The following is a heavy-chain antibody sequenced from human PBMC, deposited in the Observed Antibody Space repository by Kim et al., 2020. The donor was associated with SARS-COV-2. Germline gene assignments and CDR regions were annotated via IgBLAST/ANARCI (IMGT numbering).Heavy chain of an antibody. V-gene: IGHV4-59*13. CDR1: GGSISSYY. CDR2: IYYSGST. Sequence: SETLSLTCTVSGGSISSYYWSWIRQPPGKGLEWIGYIYYSGSTNYNPSLKSRVTISVDTSKNQFSLKLSSVTAADTAVYYCARGPIIAAAGNNWFDPWGQGTLVTVSS. CDR3: ARGPIIAAAGNNWFDP. J-gene: IGHJ5*02. D-gene: IGHD6-13*01.